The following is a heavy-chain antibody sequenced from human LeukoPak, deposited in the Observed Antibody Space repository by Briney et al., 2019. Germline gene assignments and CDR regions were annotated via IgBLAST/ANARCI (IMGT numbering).Heavy chain of an antibody. CDR1: GYSFSSYG. J-gene: IGHJ5*02. CDR2: ISGYNGKT. V-gene: IGHV1-18*01. CDR3: AREGALHDTGDHYLSWFDP. Sequence: ASXKVSCKPSGYSFSSYGIAWVRQAPGQGVEWMGWISGYNGKTDYAENLQGRVTMTTDTSTSTGYMELRSLRSDDTAVYYCAREGALHDTGDHYLSWFDPWGQGTLVTVSS. D-gene: IGHD2-8*02.